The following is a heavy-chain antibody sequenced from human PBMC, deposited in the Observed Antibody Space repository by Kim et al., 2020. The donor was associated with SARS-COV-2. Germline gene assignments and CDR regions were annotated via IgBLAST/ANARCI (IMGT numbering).Heavy chain of an antibody. CDR1: GFTFSSYG. D-gene: IGHD6-13*01. V-gene: IGHV3-30*18. CDR3: AKGGRYSSSWYGDY. CDR2: ISYDGSNK. Sequence: LTCAASGFTFSSYGMHWVRQAPGKGLEWVAVISYDGSNKYYADSVKGRFTISRDNSKNTLYLQMNSLRAEDTAVYYCAKGGRYSSSWYGDYWGQGTLVTVSS. J-gene: IGHJ4*02.